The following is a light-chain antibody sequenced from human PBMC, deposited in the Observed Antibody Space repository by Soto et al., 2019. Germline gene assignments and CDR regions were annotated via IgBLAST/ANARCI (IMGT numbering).Light chain of an antibody. V-gene: IGLV2-14*01. CDR2: DVT. CDR3: CSYTDSALDVV. J-gene: IGLJ2*01. CDR1: SSDIGDYDY. Sequence: QSALTQPASVSGSPGQSITISCTGTSSDIGDYDYVSWYQHLPGKAPKLLIFDVTHRPSGVSDRFSGSKSGNTASLTISGVRPEDEADYYCCSYTDSALDVVFGGGTKLTVL.